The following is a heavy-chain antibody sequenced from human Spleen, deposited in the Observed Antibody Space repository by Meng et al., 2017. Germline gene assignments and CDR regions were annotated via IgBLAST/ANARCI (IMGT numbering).Heavy chain of an antibody. CDR1: GVTFSGSD. CDR3: TIYTRSHI. CDR2: IETKPNNYAT. J-gene: IGHJ3*02. Sequence: GESLKISCAVSGVTFSGSDIHWVRQASGKGLEWVGRIETKPNNYATSYGESLRGRFTISRDDSKNMAYLQMNSLETEDTALYYCTIYTRSHIWGQGSRVTVSS. D-gene: IGHD2-15*01. V-gene: IGHV3-73*01.